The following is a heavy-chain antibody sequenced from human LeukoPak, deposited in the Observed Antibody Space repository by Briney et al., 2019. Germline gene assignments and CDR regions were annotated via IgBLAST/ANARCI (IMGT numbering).Heavy chain of an antibody. CDR3: ASPPYDFWSGYQIQEYFQH. D-gene: IGHD3-3*01. J-gene: IGHJ1*01. CDR1: GGTFSSYA. Sequence: SVKVSCKASGGTFSSYAISWVRRAPGQGLEWMGRIIPIFGTANYAQKFQGRVTITTDESTSTAYMELSSLRSEDTAVYYCASPPYDFWSGYQIQEYFQHWGQGTLVTVSS. CDR2: IIPIFGTA. V-gene: IGHV1-69*05.